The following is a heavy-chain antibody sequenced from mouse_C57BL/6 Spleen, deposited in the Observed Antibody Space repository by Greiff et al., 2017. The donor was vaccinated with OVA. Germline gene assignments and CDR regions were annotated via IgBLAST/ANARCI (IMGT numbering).Heavy chain of an antibody. V-gene: IGHV2-5*01. CDR1: GFSLTSYG. Sequence: VQRVESGPGLVQPSQSLSITCTVSGFSLTSYGVHWVRQSPGKGLEWLGVIWRGGSTDYNAAFMSRLSITKDNSKSQVFFKMNSLQADDTAIYYCAKNSGATTVVGYFDVWGTGTTVTVSS. J-gene: IGHJ1*03. CDR3: AKNSGATTVVGYFDV. D-gene: IGHD1-1*01. CDR2: IWRGGST.